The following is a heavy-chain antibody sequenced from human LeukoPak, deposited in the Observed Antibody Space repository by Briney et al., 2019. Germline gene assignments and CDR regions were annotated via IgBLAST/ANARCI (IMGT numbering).Heavy chain of an antibody. Sequence: GGSLRLSCAASGFTFSSYAMSWVRQAPGKGLEWVSAISGSGGSTYYADSVKGRFTISRGNSKNTLHLQMNSLRAEDTAVYYCAKVWYSSGWYGAFDYWGQGTLVTVSS. CDR2: ISGSGGST. CDR1: GFTFSSYA. V-gene: IGHV3-23*01. J-gene: IGHJ4*02. CDR3: AKVWYSSGWYGAFDY. D-gene: IGHD6-19*01.